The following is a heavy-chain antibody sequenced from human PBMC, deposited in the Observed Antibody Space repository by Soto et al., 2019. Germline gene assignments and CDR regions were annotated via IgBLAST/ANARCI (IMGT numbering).Heavy chain of an antibody. CDR2: IIPMLGIA. J-gene: IGHJ6*02. CDR1: GGSFSDYA. CDR3: ARDGDYYDRSGFKRDYHYYGMDV. V-gene: IGHV1-69*01. Sequence: QVQLVQSGAEVKKPGSSVKVSCQASGGSFSDYAISWVRQAPGQGLEWMGGIIPMLGIADNAQKFQGRVIITADEYTSTGYIELSSLRSEDTAVYYCARDGDYYDRSGFKRDYHYYGMDVWGQGTTVNVAS. D-gene: IGHD3-22*01.